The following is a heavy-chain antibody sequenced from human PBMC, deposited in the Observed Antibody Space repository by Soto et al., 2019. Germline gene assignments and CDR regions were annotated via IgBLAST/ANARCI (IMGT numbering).Heavy chain of an antibody. CDR2: ISGSGGST. J-gene: IGHJ4*02. Sequence: EVQLLESGGGLVQPGGSLRLSCAASGCTLSSYAMSWVRQAPGKGLEWVSAISGSGGSTYYADSVKGRFTISRDNSKNTLYLQMNSLRAEDTAVYYCAKVPVWGSYRPITPHFDYWGQGTLVTVSS. CDR3: AKVPVWGSYRPITPHFDY. V-gene: IGHV3-23*01. CDR1: GCTLSSYA. D-gene: IGHD3-16*02.